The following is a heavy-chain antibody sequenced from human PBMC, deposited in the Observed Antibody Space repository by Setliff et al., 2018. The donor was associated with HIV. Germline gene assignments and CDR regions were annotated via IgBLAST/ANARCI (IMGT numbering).Heavy chain of an antibody. J-gene: IGHJ5*02. CDR3: AVQVSKSYTFGGFDP. D-gene: IGHD3-10*01. CDR1: GYSIRDNFF. CDR2: IFYTGTT. Sequence: SETLSLTCAVSGYSIRDNFFWGWVRQPPGKGLEWIGSIFYTGTTYYNPSLKSRVTISVDTSKNQFSLKLSSVTAADTAVYYCAVQVSKSYTFGGFDPWGQGTLVTVSS. V-gene: IGHV4-38-2*01.